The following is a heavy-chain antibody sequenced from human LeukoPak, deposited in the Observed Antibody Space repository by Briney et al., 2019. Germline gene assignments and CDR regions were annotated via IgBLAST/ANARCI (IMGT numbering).Heavy chain of an antibody. V-gene: IGHV3-23*01. Sequence: GSLRLSCAASGFTFSSYAMSWVRQTPGKGLEWVSAISGSGGSTYYADSVKGRFTISRDNSKNTLFLQMNSLRVEDTAPYYCAKSVAIYFYYGLDVRGQGTTVTVSS. CDR1: GFTFSSYA. CDR2: ISGSGGST. J-gene: IGHJ6*02. CDR3: AKSVAIYFYYGLDV. D-gene: IGHD3-3*01.